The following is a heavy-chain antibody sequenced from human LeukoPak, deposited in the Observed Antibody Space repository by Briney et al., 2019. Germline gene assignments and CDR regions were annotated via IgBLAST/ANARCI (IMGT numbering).Heavy chain of an antibody. D-gene: IGHD3-22*01. CDR1: GGSISSYY. CDR2: IYYSGST. V-gene: IGHV4-59*01. J-gene: IGHJ6*02. CDR3: ARSPYYYDSSGYYYYYYGMDV. Sequence: SETLSLTCTVSGGSISSYYWSWIRQPPGKGLEWIGYIYYSGSTNYNPFLKSRVTISVDTSKNQFSLKLSSVTAADTAVYYCARSPYYYDSSGYYYYYYGMDVWGQGTTVTVSS.